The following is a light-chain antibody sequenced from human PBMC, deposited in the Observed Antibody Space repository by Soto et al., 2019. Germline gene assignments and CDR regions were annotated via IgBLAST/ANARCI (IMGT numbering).Light chain of an antibody. J-gene: IGLJ2*01. CDR2: DVS. CDR1: SSDVGGYNY. Sequence: QSALTLSASVSGSPGQSITITCTGTSSDVGGYNYVSWYQQHPGKAPKLMIYDVSNRPSGVSNRFSGSKSGNTASLTISGLQAVDEADYYCSSYTSSSTLVVFGGGTKLTVL. CDR3: SSYTSSSTLVV. V-gene: IGLV2-14*01.